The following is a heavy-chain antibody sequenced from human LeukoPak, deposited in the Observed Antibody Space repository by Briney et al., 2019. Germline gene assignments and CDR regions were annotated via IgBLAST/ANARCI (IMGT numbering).Heavy chain of an antibody. V-gene: IGHV3-74*01. Sequence: PGGSLRLSCGASGFSFSTYGMHCVRQAPGKGLVWVSRINNDGGTTIYAHSMKGRVTVSTDKAQNTVFLKMNSLRADDTAVYYCAREYCSGGSCSFDSWGQGTLVTVSS. J-gene: IGHJ4*02. D-gene: IGHD2-15*01. CDR2: INNDGGTT. CDR1: GFSFSTYG. CDR3: AREYCSGGSCSFDS.